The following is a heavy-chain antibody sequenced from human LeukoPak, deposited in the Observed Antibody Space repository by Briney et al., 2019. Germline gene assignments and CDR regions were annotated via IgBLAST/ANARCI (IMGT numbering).Heavy chain of an antibody. CDR1: GGSISSYY. D-gene: IGHD3-16*01. Sequence: SGTLSLTCTVSGGSISSYYWSWIRQPPGKGLEWIGYIYYSGSTNYNPSLKSRVTISVDTSKNQFSLKLSSVTAADTAVYYGARDLGGVEANWFDPWGQGTLVSVCS. V-gene: IGHV4-59*01. CDR3: ARDLGGVEANWFDP. CDR2: IYYSGST. J-gene: IGHJ5*02.